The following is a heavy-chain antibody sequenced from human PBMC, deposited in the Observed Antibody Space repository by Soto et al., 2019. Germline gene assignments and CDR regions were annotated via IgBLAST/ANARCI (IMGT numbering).Heavy chain of an antibody. CDR3: ARGGCSDYYDSGGLVLWV. CDR1: GGSISSAGYY. Sequence: QVQLQEAGPGLVQPSQTLSLTCTVSGGSISSAGYYWSWIRQHPGKCLEWIGYIYYSGSTYYTPSLKSRVTISVDTSKNQFSLKLKSVTAADTAVYFCARGGCSDYYDSGGLVLWVWVQGTLVTVSS. V-gene: IGHV4-31*03. D-gene: IGHD3-22*01. CDR2: IYYSGST. J-gene: IGHJ4*02.